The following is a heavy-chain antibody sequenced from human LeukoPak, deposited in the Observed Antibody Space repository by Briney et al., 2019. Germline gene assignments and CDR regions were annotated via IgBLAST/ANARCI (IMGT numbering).Heavy chain of an antibody. V-gene: IGHV3-7*01. CDR2: IKQDGSEK. J-gene: IGHJ4*02. D-gene: IGHD6-19*01. Sequence: PGGSLRLSCAASGFTLSSYWMSWVRQAPGKGLEWVANIKQDGSEKYYVDSVKGRFTISRDNAKNSLYLQMNSLRAEDTAVYYCARVNRYSSGWYVLLDYWGQGTLVTVSS. CDR1: GFTLSSYW. CDR3: ARVNRYSSGWYVLLDY.